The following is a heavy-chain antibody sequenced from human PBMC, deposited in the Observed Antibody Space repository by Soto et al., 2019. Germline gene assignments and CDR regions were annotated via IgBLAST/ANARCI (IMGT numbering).Heavy chain of an antibody. J-gene: IGHJ4*02. D-gene: IGHD3-22*01. V-gene: IGHV3-30-3*01. CDR3: AITVYDRSCYFVEYYFHY. CDR2: ISNDGSNP. CDR1: GFTFSKYA. Sequence: QVQLVESGGGVVQPERSLRLSCAASGFTFSKYAMHWVRQARGTGLEWVAVISNDGSNPYYADSVKGRFTISRDNSKNTLYLQMNSLREDDTAVYYCAITVYDRSCYFVEYYFHYWGQGTLVTVSS.